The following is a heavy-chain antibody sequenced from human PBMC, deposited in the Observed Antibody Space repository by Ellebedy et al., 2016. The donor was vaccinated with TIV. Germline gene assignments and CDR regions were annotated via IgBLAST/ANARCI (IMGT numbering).Heavy chain of an antibody. CDR2: ISYDGSNK. V-gene: IGHV3-30*03. Sequence: GGSLRLSCAASGFTVSNNDMSWVRQAPGKGLEWVAAISYDGSNKYYADSVKGRFTISRDNSKNTLYLQMNSLRAEDTAVYYCARDTSTTLDYWGQGTLVTVSS. CDR1: GFTVSNND. CDR3: ARDTSTTLDY. J-gene: IGHJ4*02. D-gene: IGHD4-11*01.